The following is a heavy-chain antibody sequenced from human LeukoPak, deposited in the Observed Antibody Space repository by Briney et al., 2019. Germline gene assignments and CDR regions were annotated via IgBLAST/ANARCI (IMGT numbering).Heavy chain of an antibody. Sequence: PSETLSLTCSVSGASISSYYWSWVRQPSGKGLEWIGRIYISGTTKHNPSLKSRVTMSVDTSKNQFSLRLTSVTAADTAVYFCARDDVPCRGTYTPFDVWGQGTLVTVSS. CDR1: GASISSYY. V-gene: IGHV4-4*07. CDR3: ARDDVPCRGTYTPFDV. CDR2: IYISGTT. J-gene: IGHJ4*02. D-gene: IGHD3-10*02.